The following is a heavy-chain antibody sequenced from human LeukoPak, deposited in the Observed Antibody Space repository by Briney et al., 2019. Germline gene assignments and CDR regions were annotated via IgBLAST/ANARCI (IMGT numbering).Heavy chain of an antibody. CDR1: GFTFSSYW. D-gene: IGHD4-11*01. V-gene: IGHV3-74*01. Sequence: GGSLRLSCAASGFTFSSYWMHWVRQAPGKGLVWVSRINGDGSSTRYADSVKGRFTISRDNAKNTLYLQMNSLRAEDAAVYYCAKDSSKTTIKHFDYWGQGTLVTVSS. J-gene: IGHJ4*02. CDR2: INGDGSST. CDR3: AKDSSKTTIKHFDY.